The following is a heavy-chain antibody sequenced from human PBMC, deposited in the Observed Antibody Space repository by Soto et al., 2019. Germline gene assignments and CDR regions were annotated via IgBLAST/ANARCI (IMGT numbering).Heavy chain of an antibody. D-gene: IGHD3-10*01. V-gene: IGHV1-69*18. CDR3: ARDGGFGELKY. J-gene: IGHJ4*02. CDR1: GAPFSGYP. CDR2: IIPVFGTT. Sequence: QGQLLQSGPEWKKPGSWLRVSCKASGAPFSGYPINWVRQAPGEGLEGMGRIIPVFGTTNDAQRFEGRVTFTADESTNTAYMELRGLLSEDTAVYYCARDGGFGELKYWGPGTLVTVSS.